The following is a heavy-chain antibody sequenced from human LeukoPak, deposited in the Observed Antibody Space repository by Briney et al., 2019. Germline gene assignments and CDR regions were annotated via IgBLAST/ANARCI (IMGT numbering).Heavy chain of an antibody. J-gene: IGHJ4*02. D-gene: IGHD5-24*01. V-gene: IGHV3-66*01. Sequence: GGSLRLSCAASGFTVSSNFMSWVRQAPGKGLEWVSVIYSGGSTYYADSVKGRFTISRDNSKNTLYLQMNSLRAEDTAVYYCASGRDGYNYRFDYWGQGTLVTVSS. CDR1: GFTVSSNF. CDR2: IYSGGST. CDR3: ASGRDGYNYRFDY.